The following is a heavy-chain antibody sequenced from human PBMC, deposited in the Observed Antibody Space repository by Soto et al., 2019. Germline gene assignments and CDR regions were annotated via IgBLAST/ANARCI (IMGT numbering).Heavy chain of an antibody. CDR2: IYYSGTT. CDR1: RYSISSSNW. V-gene: IGHV4-28*01. J-gene: IGHJ4*02. Sequence: QVQLQESGPGLVKPSDTLSLTCAVSRYSISSSNWRGWIRQPPGKGLEWIGYIYYSGTTYYNPSLKSRVTMSVDTSKNQFSLKLTSVTAVDTAVYYCARREIQGPIDYWGQGTLVTVSS. D-gene: IGHD1-26*01. CDR3: ARREIQGPIDY.